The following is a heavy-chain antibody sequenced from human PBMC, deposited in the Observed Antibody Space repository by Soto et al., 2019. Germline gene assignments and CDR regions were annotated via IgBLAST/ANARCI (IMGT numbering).Heavy chain of an antibody. V-gene: IGHV3-7*01. CDR1: GFTFSTYW. J-gene: IGHJ4*02. Sequence: PGGSLRLSCAASGFTFSTYWMDWVRQTPGKGLEWVANINQDGSEKNYVDSVKGRFTISRDNAGNSLYLQMSGLTAEDSALYYCSRSLNSWGQGTLVTVSS. CDR3: SRSLNS. CDR2: INQDGSEK.